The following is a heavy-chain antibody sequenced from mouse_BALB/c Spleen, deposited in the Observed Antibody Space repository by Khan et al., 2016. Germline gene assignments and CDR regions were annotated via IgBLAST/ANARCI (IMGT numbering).Heavy chain of an antibody. J-gene: IGHJ2*01. CDR1: GYTFTDYT. CDR2: INPISGYI. CDR3: ARGRHFDF. Sequence: QVQLQQSAAELARPGASVKMSCKASGYTFTDYTMHWVKQRPGQGLEWIGYINPISGYIGNNQKFTDKTTLTADKSSSTAYIQLSSLTSEDSAVYFCARGRHFDFWGQGTTLTVSS. V-gene: IGHV1-4*02.